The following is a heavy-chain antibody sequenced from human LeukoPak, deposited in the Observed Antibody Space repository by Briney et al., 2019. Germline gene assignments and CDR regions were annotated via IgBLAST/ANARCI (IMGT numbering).Heavy chain of an antibody. V-gene: IGHV1-69*05. Sequence: SVKVSCKASGGTFSSYAISWVRQAPGQGLEWMGRIIPIFGTANYAQKFQGRVTITTDESTSTAYMQLSSLRSEDTAVYYCAAANYYDSSGYSLALDYWGQGTLVTVSS. CDR3: AAANYYDSSGYSLALDY. CDR2: IIPIFGTA. J-gene: IGHJ4*02. D-gene: IGHD3-22*01. CDR1: GGTFSSYA.